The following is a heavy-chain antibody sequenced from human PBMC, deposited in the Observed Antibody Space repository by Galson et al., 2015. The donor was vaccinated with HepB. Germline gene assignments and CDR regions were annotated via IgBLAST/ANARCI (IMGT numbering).Heavy chain of an antibody. V-gene: IGHV3-15*01. CDR1: GFTFTNAW. D-gene: IGHD3-16*02. Sequence: SLRLSCAASGFTFTNAWMNWVRQAPGKGLEWVGRIKSKTDGGTIDYATFVKGRFIISRDDLKNTVYLQMNSLETEDTAVFYCTTASFWGQGTLVTVSS. J-gene: IGHJ4*02. CDR2: IKSKTDGGTI. CDR3: TTASF.